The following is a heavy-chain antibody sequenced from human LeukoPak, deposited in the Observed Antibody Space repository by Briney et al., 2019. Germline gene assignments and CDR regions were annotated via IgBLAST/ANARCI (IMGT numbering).Heavy chain of an antibody. J-gene: IGHJ5*02. D-gene: IGHD3-16*01. CDR3: AREGGAARFDP. Sequence: RASVKVSCKASGYTFTGYYMHWVRQAPGQGLEWMGWISAYNGNTNYAQKLQGRVTMTTDTSTSTAYMELRSLRSDDTAVYYCAREGGAARFDPWGQGTLVTVSS. V-gene: IGHV1-18*04. CDR1: GYTFTGYY. CDR2: ISAYNGNT.